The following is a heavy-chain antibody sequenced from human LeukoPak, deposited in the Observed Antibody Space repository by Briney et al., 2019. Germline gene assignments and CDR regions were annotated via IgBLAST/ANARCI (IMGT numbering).Heavy chain of an antibody. CDR1: GGSISSYY. J-gene: IGHJ3*02. V-gene: IGHV4-59*01. Sequence: SETLSLTCTVSGGSISSYYWSWIRQPPGKGLEWIGYIYYSGSTSYNPSLKSRVTISVDTSKNQFSLKLSSVTAADTAVYYCARLWRQAGSFDIWGQGTMVTVSS. CDR3: ARLWRQAGSFDI. D-gene: IGHD2-21*01. CDR2: IYYSGST.